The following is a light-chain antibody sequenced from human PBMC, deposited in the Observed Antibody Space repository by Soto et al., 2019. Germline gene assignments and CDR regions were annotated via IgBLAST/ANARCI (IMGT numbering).Light chain of an antibody. CDR3: SSYTSSSTLYV. CDR1: SSDVGDYNY. J-gene: IGLJ1*01. Sequence: QSALTQPASVSGSPGQSITISCTGTSSDVGDYNYVSWYQQHPGKAPKLMTYDVSNRPSGVSNRFSGSKSGNTASLTISGLQAEDESDYYCSSYTSSSTLYVFGTGTKLTVL. V-gene: IGLV2-14*01. CDR2: DVS.